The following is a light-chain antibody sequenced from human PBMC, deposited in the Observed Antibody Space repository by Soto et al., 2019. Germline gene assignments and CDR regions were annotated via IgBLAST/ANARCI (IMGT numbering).Light chain of an antibody. Sequence: EIVLTQSPGTLSLSPGEIATLSCRASQSVSSSYFAWYQQKPGQAPRLLIYGASNRASDIPDRFSGSGSGTDFTLTISRLEPEDFAVYYCQQYSNSPPYTFGQGTKLEIK. CDR3: QQYSNSPPYT. CDR2: GAS. J-gene: IGKJ2*01. CDR1: QSVSSSY. V-gene: IGKV3-20*01.